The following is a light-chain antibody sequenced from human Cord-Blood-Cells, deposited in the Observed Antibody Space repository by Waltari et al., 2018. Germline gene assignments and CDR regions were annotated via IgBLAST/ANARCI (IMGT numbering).Light chain of an antibody. CDR2: EGS. CDR1: SSDVGSYNL. CDR3: CSYAGSSGV. J-gene: IGLJ1*01. V-gene: IGLV2-23*01. Sequence: QSALTQPASVSGSPGQSITISCTGTSSDVGSYNLVSCYQQHPGKAPKLMIYEGSKRPSGVSNRFSGSKSGNTASLTIAGLQAEDEADYYCCSYAGSSGVFGTGTKVTVL.